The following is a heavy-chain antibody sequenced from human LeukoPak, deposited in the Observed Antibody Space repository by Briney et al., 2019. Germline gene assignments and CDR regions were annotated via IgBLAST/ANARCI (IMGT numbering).Heavy chain of an antibody. J-gene: IGHJ4*02. CDR3: ARMMAPTGTVSFDY. D-gene: IGHD1-1*01. V-gene: IGHV4-59*01. CDR1: GGSSSSSY. CDR2: MHYTGIS. Sequence: ETLSLTCTVSGGSSSSSYWSWIRQPPGKGLEWIGYMHYTGISNYNPSLKSRVTISVDTSKNQFSLKLNSVTAADTAVYYCARMMAPTGTVSFDYWGQGTLVTVSS.